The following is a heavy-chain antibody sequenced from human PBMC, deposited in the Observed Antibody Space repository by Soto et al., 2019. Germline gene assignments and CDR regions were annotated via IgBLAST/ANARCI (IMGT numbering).Heavy chain of an antibody. D-gene: IGHD6-13*01. J-gene: IGHJ4*02. Sequence: QVQLQESGPGMVKPSETLSLTCAVSGASVSSGTYYWQWIRQPPGEGLNWIGYIYYSDSTSYNPSLKSRVTISADTSKNQFSLRLSSVTAADTAVYYCVRVGRSGYSNIWGQGTLVTVSS. CDR1: GASVSSGTYY. V-gene: IGHV4-61*01. CDR3: VRVGRSGYSNI. CDR2: IYYSDST.